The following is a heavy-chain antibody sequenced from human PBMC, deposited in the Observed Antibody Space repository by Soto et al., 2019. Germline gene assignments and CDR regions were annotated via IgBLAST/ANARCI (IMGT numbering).Heavy chain of an antibody. CDR3: AKTPNLRFLERHFDL. CDR1: GFTFSISA. V-gene: IGHV3-23*01. Sequence: GGSLRLSCAASGFTFSISAMNWVRQAPGKGLEWVSAISGSGGSTYYADSVKGRFPISRDNSKNTVYLQMNSLRAEDTAVYYCAKTPNLRFLERHFDLWGRGTLVTVSS. D-gene: IGHD3-3*01. CDR2: ISGSGGST. J-gene: IGHJ2*01.